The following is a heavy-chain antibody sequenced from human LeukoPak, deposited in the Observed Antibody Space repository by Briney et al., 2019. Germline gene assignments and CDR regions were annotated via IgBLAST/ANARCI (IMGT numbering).Heavy chain of an antibody. D-gene: IGHD6-19*01. Sequence: ASVKVSCKASGYTFTSYDISWVRQAPGQGLEWTGWISAYNGNTNYAQKVQGRVTMTTDTSTSTAYMELRSLRSDDTAVYYCARGPRSLYSSGWYYFDYWGQGTLVTVSS. CDR3: ARGPRSLYSSGWYYFDY. V-gene: IGHV1-18*04. J-gene: IGHJ4*02. CDR2: ISAYNGNT. CDR1: GYTFTSYD.